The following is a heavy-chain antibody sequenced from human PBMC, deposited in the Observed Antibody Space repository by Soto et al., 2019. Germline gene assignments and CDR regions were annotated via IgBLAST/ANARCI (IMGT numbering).Heavy chain of an antibody. CDR1: GGTFSSYA. CDR3: ARVLDIVVVPAARQRAFDI. D-gene: IGHD2-2*03. Sequence: QVQLVQSGAEVKKPGSSVKVSCKASGGTFSSYAISWVRQAPGQGLEWMGGIIPIFGTANYAQKFQGRVTITADKSTSTAYMELSSLRSEDTAVYYCARVLDIVVVPAARQRAFDIWGQGTMVTVSS. J-gene: IGHJ3*02. CDR2: IIPIFGTA. V-gene: IGHV1-69*06.